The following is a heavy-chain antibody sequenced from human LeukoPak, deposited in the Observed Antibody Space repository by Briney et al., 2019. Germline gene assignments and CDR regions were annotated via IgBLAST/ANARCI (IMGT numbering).Heavy chain of an antibody. CDR1: GFTFSSYE. D-gene: IGHD2-2*01. CDR2: ISSSGSTI. J-gene: IGHJ5*02. V-gene: IGHV3-48*03. CDR3: ARDIVVVPAARDPWFDP. Sequence: PGGSLRLSCAASGFTFSSYEMNWVRQAPGKGLEWVSYISSSGSTIYYADSVKGRFTISRDNAKNSLYLQMNSLRAEDTAVYYCARDIVVVPAARDPWFDPWGQGTLVTVSS.